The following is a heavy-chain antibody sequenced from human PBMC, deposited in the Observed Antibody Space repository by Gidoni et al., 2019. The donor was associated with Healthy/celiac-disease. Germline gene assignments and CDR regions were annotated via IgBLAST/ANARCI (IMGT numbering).Heavy chain of an antibody. CDR1: GFTFRSYG. CDR2: ISYDGSNK. Sequence: QVQLVESGGGVVQPGRSLRLSCAASGFTFRSYGIHLFRQAPGKGLEGVAVISYDGSNKYYEDSVKGRFNISRDNSKNTLYLQMNSLRAEDTAVYYCANSGGYCSSTSCTRDYYYYMDVWGKGTTVTVSS. CDR3: ANSGGYCSSTSCTRDYYYYMDV. V-gene: IGHV3-30*18. D-gene: IGHD2-2*01. J-gene: IGHJ6*03.